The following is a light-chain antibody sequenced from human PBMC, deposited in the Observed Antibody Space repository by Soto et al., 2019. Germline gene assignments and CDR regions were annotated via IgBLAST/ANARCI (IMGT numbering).Light chain of an antibody. CDR3: ETWDSNTHV. V-gene: IGLV4-60*02. CDR2: LEGSGSY. CDR1: SGHSSYI. J-gene: IGLJ3*02. Sequence: QPVPTQSSSASASLGSSVKLTCTLSSGHSSYIIAWHQQQPGKAPRYLMKLEGSGSYNKGSGVPDRFSGSSSGADRYLTISNLQFEDEADYYCETWDSNTHVFGGGTKVTVL.